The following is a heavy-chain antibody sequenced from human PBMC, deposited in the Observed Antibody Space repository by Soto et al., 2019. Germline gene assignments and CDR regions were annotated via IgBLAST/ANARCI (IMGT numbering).Heavy chain of an antibody. D-gene: IGHD5-18*01. CDR2: IYYSGST. CDR3: AREIRYSYGSDVANCFDP. Sequence: SETLSLTCTVSGGSISSGGYYWSWIRQHPGKGLEWIGYIYYSGSTYYNPSLKSRVTISVDTSKNQFSLKLSSVTAADTAVYYCAREIRYSYGSDVANCFDPWGQGTLVTVSS. J-gene: IGHJ5*02. CDR1: GGSISSGGYY. V-gene: IGHV4-31*03.